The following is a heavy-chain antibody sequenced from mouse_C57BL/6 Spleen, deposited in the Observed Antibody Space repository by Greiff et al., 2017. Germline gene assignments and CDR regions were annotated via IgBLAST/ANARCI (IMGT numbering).Heavy chain of an antibody. CDR1: GFTFSSYT. V-gene: IGHV5-9*01. CDR2: ISGGGGNT. J-gene: IGHJ1*03. CDR3: ARGGYFYWYFDV. D-gene: IGHD2-3*01. Sequence: EVKLVESGGGLVKPGGSLKLSCAASGFTFSSYTMSWVRQTPEKRLEWVATISGGGGNTYYPDSVKGRFTIARDNAKNTLYLQMSSLRSEDTALYYCARGGYFYWYFDVWGTGTTVTVSS.